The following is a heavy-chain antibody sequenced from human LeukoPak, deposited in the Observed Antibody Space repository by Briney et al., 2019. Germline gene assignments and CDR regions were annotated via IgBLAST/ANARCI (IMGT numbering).Heavy chain of an antibody. V-gene: IGHV3-30-3*01. CDR3: ARELTILAPVDY. CDR2: ISYDGSNK. J-gene: IGHJ4*02. CDR1: GFTFSSYA. D-gene: IGHD3-3*01. Sequence: PGGSLRLSCAASGFTFSSYAMRWVRQAPGKGLEWVAVISYDGSNKYYADSVKGRFTISRDNSKNTLYLQMNSLRAEDTAVYYCARELTILAPVDYWGQGTLVTVSS.